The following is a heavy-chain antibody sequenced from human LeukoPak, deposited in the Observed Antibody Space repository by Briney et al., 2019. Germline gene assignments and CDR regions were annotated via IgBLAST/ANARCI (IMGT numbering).Heavy chain of an antibody. CDR2: MNPNSGNT. V-gene: IGHV1-8*01. D-gene: IGHD4-11*01. CDR3: ARGRATVTTVWFDP. J-gene: IGHJ5*02. Sequence: ASVTVSCKASGYTFTSYDINWVRQATGQGLEWMGWMNPNSGNTGYAQTFQGRVTMTRNTSIRTAYMELSSLRSEDTAVYYCARGRATVTTVWFDPWGQGTLVTVSA. CDR1: GYTFTSYD.